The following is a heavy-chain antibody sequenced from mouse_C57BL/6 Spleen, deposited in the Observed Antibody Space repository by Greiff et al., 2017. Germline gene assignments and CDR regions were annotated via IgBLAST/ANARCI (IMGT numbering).Heavy chain of an antibody. D-gene: IGHD2-4*01. CDR3: ARYRIYYDASTIAMDS. J-gene: IGHJ4*01. CDR1: GYTFTGYW. Sequence: QVQLQQSGAELMKPGASVKLSCKATGYTFTGYWIEWVKQRPGHGLEWIGEILPGSGSTNYNEKFKGKATFTADTSSNTAYMQLSRLTTEDSAIYYCARYRIYYDASTIAMDSWGKGTSVTVSS. V-gene: IGHV1-9*01. CDR2: ILPGSGST.